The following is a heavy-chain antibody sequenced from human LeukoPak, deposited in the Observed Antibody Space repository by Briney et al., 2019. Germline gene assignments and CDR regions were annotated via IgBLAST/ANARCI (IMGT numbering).Heavy chain of an antibody. V-gene: IGHV4-34*01. J-gene: IGHJ3*01. D-gene: IGHD3-22*01. CDR2: INHSGST. CDR3: ARGPTYYYDSSAPDAFDL. CDR1: GGSFSGYY. Sequence: SETLSLTCADYGGSFSGYYWSWIRQPPGKGLEWIGEINHSGSTNYNPSLKSRVTISVDTSKNQFSLKLSSVTAADTAVYYCARGPTYYYDSSAPDAFDLWGQGTMVTVSS.